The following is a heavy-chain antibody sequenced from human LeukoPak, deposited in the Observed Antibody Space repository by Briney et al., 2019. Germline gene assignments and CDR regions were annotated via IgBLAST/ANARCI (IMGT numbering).Heavy chain of an antibody. CDR2: IYHSGST. V-gene: IGHV4-59*04. Sequence: SETLSLTCTVSGGSISSYYWGWIRQPPGKGLEWIGTIYHSGSTYYNPSLKSRVTISVDTSKNQFSLKLSSVTAADTAVYYCARRAQNRMVRGVRGYYYMDVWGKGTTVTISS. CDR3: ARRAQNRMVRGVRGYYYMDV. CDR1: GGSISSYY. D-gene: IGHD3-10*01. J-gene: IGHJ6*03.